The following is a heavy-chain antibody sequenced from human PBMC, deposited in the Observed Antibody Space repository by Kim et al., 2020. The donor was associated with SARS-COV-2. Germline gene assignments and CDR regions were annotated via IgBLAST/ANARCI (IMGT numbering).Heavy chain of an antibody. CDR3: ARARSGWPIDY. J-gene: IGHJ4*02. Sequence: TYYNPSLKRRVTISVDTSKNHFSLNLSSVTAADTAIYFCARARSGWPIDYWGQGIPVTVSS. CDR2: T. D-gene: IGHD6-19*01. V-gene: IGHV4-31*02.